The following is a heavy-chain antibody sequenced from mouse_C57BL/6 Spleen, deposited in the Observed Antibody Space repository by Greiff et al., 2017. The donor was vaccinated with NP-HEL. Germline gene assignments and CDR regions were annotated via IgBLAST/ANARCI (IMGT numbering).Heavy chain of an antibody. D-gene: IGHD2-3*01. V-gene: IGHV1-82*01. CDR3: ARKGDGFYFDY. Sequence: QVQLQQSGPELVKPGASVKISCKASGYAFSSSWMNWVKQRPGRGLEGIGRIYPGDGVTNYNGKFKGRTTLPADKSSSPAYMQLSSRTSEDSAVYSCARKGDGFYFDYWGQGTTLTVSS. CDR1: GYAFSSSW. CDR2: IYPGDGVT. J-gene: IGHJ2*01.